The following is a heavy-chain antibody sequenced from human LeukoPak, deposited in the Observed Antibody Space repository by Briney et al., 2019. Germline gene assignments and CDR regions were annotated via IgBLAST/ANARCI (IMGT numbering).Heavy chain of an antibody. CDR2: IYTSGST. D-gene: IGHD3-22*01. J-gene: IGHJ5*02. CDR3: ARDNAHYYDSSGYYNWFDP. V-gene: IGHV4-4*07. Sequence: SETLSLTCAVYGGSFSGYYWSWIRQPAGKGLEWIGRIYTSGSTNYNPSLKSRVTMSVDTSKNQFSLKLSSVTAADTAVYYCARDNAHYYDSSGYYNWFDPWGQGTLVTVSS. CDR1: GGSFSGYY.